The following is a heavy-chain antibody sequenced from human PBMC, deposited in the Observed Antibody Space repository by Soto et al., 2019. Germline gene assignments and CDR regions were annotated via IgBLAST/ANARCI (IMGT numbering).Heavy chain of an antibody. D-gene: IGHD6-19*01. CDR2: IYYSGST. CDR3: ARHAAVAGVFDY. Sequence: SETLSLTCTVSGGSICSSSYYWGWIRQPPGKGLEWIGSIYYSGSTYYNPSLKSRVTISVDTSKNQFSLKLSSVTAADTAVYYCARHAAVAGVFDYWGQGTLVTVSS. CDR1: GGSICSSSYY. J-gene: IGHJ4*02. V-gene: IGHV4-39*01.